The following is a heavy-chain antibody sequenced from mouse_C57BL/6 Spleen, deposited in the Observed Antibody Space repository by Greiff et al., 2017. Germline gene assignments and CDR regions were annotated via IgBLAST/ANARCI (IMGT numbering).Heavy chain of an antibody. J-gene: IGHJ2*01. CDR2: ILPGSGST. Sequence: VQLQQSGPELVKPGASVKISCKASGYTFTDYYMNWVKQSHGKSLEWIGEILPGSGSTNYNEKFKGKATFTADTSSNTAYMQLSSLTTEDSAIYFCARDYGGFFYFDYWGQGTTLTVSS. CDR1: GYTFTDYY. D-gene: IGHD1-1*02. CDR3: ARDYGGFFYFDY. V-gene: IGHV1-83*01.